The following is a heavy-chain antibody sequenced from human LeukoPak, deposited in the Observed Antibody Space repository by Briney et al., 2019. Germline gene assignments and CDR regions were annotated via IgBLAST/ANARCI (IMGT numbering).Heavy chain of an antibody. CDR1: GFTFSSYA. J-gene: IGHJ6*02. V-gene: IGHV3-30*04. CDR3: ARNDAYYYYGMDV. Sequence: PGGSLRLSCAASGFTFSSYAMHWVRQAPGKGLEWVAVKSYDGSNKYYADSVKGRFTISRDNSKNTLYLQMNSLRAEDTAVYYCARNDAYYYYGMDVWGQGTTVTVSS. CDR2: KSYDGSNK. D-gene: IGHD1-1*01.